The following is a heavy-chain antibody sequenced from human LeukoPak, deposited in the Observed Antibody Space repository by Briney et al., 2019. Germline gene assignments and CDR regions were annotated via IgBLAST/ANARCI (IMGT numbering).Heavy chain of an antibody. CDR3: ARGWYSSGWYEGYLPRGFFDY. D-gene: IGHD6-19*01. J-gene: IGHJ4*02. CDR1: GFTFRTYA. Sequence: GGSLRLSCAASGFTFRTYAMNWVRQAPGKGLEWVAVISDDGSNKYYAESVKGQFTISRDNAKNSLYLQMNSLRAEDTALYYCARGWYSSGWYEGYLPRGFFDYWGQGTLVTVSS. V-gene: IGHV3-30*04. CDR2: ISDDGSNK.